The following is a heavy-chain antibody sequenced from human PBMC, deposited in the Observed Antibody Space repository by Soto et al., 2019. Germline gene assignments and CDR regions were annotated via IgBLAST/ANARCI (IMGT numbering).Heavy chain of an antibody. CDR2: INHSGST. D-gene: IGHD3-16*02. CDR1: GGSFSGYY. V-gene: IGHV4-34*01. J-gene: IGHJ4*02. CDR3: ARGKLSDYVWGSYRYHFDY. Sequence: ASETLSLTCAVYGGSFSGYYWSWIRQPPGKGLEWIGEINHSGSTNYNPSLKSRVTISVDTSKNQFSLKLSFVTAADTAVYYCARGKLSDYVWGSYRYHFDYWGQGTVVTVSS.